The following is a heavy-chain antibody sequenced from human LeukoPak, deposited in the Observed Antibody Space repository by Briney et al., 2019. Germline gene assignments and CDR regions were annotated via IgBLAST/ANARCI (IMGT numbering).Heavy chain of an antibody. J-gene: IGHJ4*02. Sequence: GGSLRLSCAASGFTFSTNSMNWVRQAPGKGLEWVSYISGGSSTIKYADSVQGRFTISRDNGRNSLYLQMNSLRDEDTAVYYCARGYSSGYYGLGYWGQGTLVTVSS. D-gene: IGHD3-22*01. CDR1: GFTFSTNS. CDR2: ISGGSSTI. CDR3: ARGYSSGYYGLGY. V-gene: IGHV3-48*02.